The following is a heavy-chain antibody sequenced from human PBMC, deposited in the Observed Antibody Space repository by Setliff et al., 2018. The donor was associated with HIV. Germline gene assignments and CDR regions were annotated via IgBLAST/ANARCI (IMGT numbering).Heavy chain of an antibody. Sequence: PSETLSLTCPVSGDSISSYYWSWIRQPPGKGLEWIGYIYYSGSTNYNPSLKSRVTISVDTSKNQLSLKLSSVTAADTAVYYCARQVGNKALFDSWGQGTLVTVSS. V-gene: IGHV4-59*01. J-gene: IGHJ4*02. D-gene: IGHD7-27*01. CDR2: IYYSGST. CDR3: ARQVGNKALFDS. CDR1: GDSISSYY.